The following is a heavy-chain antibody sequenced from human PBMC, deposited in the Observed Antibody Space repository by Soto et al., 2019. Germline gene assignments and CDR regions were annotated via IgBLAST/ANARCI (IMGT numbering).Heavy chain of an antibody. D-gene: IGHD1-26*01. CDR2: IWYDGSNK. CDR3: ARGPSTDYSGSYFDY. J-gene: IGHJ4*02. CDR1: GFTFSSYG. V-gene: IGHV3-33*01. Sequence: GGSLRLSCAASGFTFSSYGMHWVRQAPGKGLEWVAVIWYDGSNKYYADSVKGRFTISRDNSKNTLYLQMNSLRAEDTAVYYCARGPSTDYSGSYFDYWGQGTLVTVSS.